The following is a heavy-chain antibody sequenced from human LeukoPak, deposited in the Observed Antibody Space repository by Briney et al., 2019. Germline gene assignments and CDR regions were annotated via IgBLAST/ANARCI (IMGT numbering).Heavy chain of an antibody. CDR1: GFTFSSYG. Sequence: GGSLRLSCAASGFTFSSYGMHWVRQAPGKGLEWVAFIRYDGSNKYYADSVKGRFTISRDNAKNSLYVQMNSLRAEDTAVYYCARDGGYSGYDSGWYFDLWGRGTLVTVSS. CDR2: IRYDGSNK. V-gene: IGHV3-30*02. CDR3: ARDGGYSGYDSGWYFDL. D-gene: IGHD5-12*01. J-gene: IGHJ2*01.